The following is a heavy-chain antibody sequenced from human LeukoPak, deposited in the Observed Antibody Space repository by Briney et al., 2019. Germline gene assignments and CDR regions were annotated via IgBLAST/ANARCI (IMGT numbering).Heavy chain of an antibody. CDR2: TSVDNGKT. D-gene: IGHD2-15*01. J-gene: IGHJ4*02. Sequence: ASVKVSCKASGYTFFYYGVTWVRQVPGQGLEWMGWTSVDNGKTNYAQKLQGRVTLTTDISTSTAYMELRSLRSDDTAVYYCARVDCSGDSCYSAGYWGQGTLVTVSS. CDR3: ARVDCSGDSCYSAGY. V-gene: IGHV1-18*01. CDR1: GYTFFYYG.